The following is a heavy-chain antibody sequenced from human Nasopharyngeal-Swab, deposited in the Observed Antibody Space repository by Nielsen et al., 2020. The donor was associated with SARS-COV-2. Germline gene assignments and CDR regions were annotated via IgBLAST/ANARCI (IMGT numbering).Heavy chain of an antibody. D-gene: IGHD5-18*01. CDR2: IKYEGSES. V-gene: IGHV3-7*01. CDR3: ARGRVAAAMASSAT. J-gene: IGHJ4*02. Sequence: GESLKISCTGSGFIFSDFWMTWVRQAPGKGLEWVGNIKYEGSESYHVDSVKGRFTISRDNARNSLILQMNSLRVEDSGLYYCARGRVAAAMASSATWGQGTLVTVSS. CDR1: GFIFSDFW.